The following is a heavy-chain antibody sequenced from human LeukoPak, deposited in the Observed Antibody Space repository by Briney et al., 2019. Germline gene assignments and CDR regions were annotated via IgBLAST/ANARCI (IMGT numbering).Heavy chain of an antibody. CDR2: ISDSGGNT. CDR1: RFTFSTYA. J-gene: IGHJ4*02. D-gene: IGHD3-10*01. Sequence: GGSLRLSCAASRFTFSTYAMSWVRLAPGKGLEWVSTISDSGGNTYYADSVKGRFTISRDNSKNTLYLQINSLRAEDTAFYYCAKSHSVAQRGYFDFWGQGTLVTVSS. CDR3: AKSHSVAQRGYFDF. V-gene: IGHV3-23*01.